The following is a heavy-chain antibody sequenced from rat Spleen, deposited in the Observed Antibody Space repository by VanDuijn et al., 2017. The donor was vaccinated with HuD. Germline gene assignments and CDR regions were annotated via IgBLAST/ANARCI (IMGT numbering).Heavy chain of an antibody. J-gene: IGHJ2*01. V-gene: IGHV5-29*01. CDR2: ISYDGSST. CDR3: TREFFYTGDY. D-gene: IGHD1-3*01. CDR1: GFTFSRSA. Sequence: EVQLMESGGGLVQPGRSLKLSCAASGFTFSRSAMAWVRQAPTKGLEWVATISYDGSSTYYRDSVKGRYTISRDNAKSTLYLQLNSLRSEDTATYYCTREFFYTGDYWGQGVMVTVSS.